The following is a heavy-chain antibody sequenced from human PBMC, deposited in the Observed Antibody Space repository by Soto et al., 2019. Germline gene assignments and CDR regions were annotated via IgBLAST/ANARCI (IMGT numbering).Heavy chain of an antibody. V-gene: IGHV1-18*01. J-gene: IGHJ4*02. CDR2: ISAYNGNT. CDR3: AVELELTTISCYVDD. D-gene: IGHD1-7*01. Sequence: ASVKASCNVSGFTSTSDGISWVRQAPGQGLEWMGWISAYNGNTNYAQKLQGRVTMTTDTSTSTAYMELRRLTADDTAVYYCAVELELTTISCYVDDWGQGTLVTVSS. CDR1: GFTSTSDG.